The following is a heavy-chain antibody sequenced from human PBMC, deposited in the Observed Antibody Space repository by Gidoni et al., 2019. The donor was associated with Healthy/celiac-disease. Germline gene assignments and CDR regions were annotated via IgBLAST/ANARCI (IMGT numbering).Heavy chain of an antibody. V-gene: IGHV3-9*01. CDR3: AKGRYYYGSGSYPGGIDP. D-gene: IGHD3-10*01. CDR2: ISWNSGSI. CDR1: GFNFDDYA. J-gene: IGHJ5*02. Sequence: EVQLVESGGGLVQPGRSLRLSCAASGFNFDDYALHWVRQAPGKGLEWVSGISWNSGSIGYADSVKGRFTISRDNAKNSLYLQMNSLRAEDTALYYCAKGRYYYGSGSYPGGIDPWGQGTLVTVSS.